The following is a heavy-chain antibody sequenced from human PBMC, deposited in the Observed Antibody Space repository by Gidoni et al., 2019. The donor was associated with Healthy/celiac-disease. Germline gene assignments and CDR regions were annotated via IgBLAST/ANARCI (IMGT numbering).Heavy chain of an antibody. CDR1: GFTFDDYA. CDR3: AKDGGTGPSYLTN. CDR2: ISWNSGSI. V-gene: IGHV3-9*01. J-gene: IGHJ4*02. D-gene: IGHD3-9*01. Sequence: EVQLVESGGGLVQPGRSLRLSCAASGFTFDDYAMHWVRQAPGKGLEWVSGISWNSGSIGYADSVKGRFTISRDNAKNSLYLQMNSLRAEDTALYYCAKDGGTGPSYLTNWGQGTLVTVSS.